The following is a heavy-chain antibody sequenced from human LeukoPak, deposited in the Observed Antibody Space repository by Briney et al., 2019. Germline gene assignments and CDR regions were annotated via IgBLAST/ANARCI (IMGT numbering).Heavy chain of an antibody. CDR3: AKAGGYYYMDV. D-gene: IGHD2-15*01. CDR2: ISYDGSNK. J-gene: IGHJ6*03. CDR1: GFTFSSYE. Sequence: GGSLRLSCAASGFTFSSYEMNWVRQAPGKGLEWVAVISYDGSNKYYADSVKGRFTISRDNSKNTLYLQMNSLRAEDTAVYYCAKAGGYYYMDVWGKGTTVTVSS. V-gene: IGHV3-30*18.